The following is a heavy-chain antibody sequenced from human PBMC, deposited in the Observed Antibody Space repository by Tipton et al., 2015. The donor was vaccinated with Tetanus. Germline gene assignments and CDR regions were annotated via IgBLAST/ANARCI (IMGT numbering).Heavy chain of an antibody. CDR1: GGSISSYY. Sequence: TLSLTCTVSGGSISSYYWSWIRQPPGKGLEWIGYIYYSGSTNYNPSLKSRVTISVDTSKNQFSLKLSSVTAADTAVYYCARVGLVMAARRRNWFDPWGQGPLVTVSS. J-gene: IGHJ5*02. D-gene: IGHD6-6*01. V-gene: IGHV4-59*01. CDR3: ARVGLVMAARRRNWFDP. CDR2: IYYSGST.